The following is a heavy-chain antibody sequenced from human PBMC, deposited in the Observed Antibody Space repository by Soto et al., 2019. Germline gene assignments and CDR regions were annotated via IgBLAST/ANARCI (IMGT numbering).Heavy chain of an antibody. J-gene: IGHJ5*02. Sequence: QVQLQQWGAGLLKPSETLSLTSAVYGGSFSGYYWSWIPQPPGKGLAWMGESNPSGSTNYNPSLKSRVTISVDTSKNQFSLKLSSVTAADTAVYYCARAITVLWTNNPHKGLDPWGQGTLVTVSS. CDR3: ARAITVLWTNNPHKGLDP. V-gene: IGHV4-34*01. CDR2: SNPSGST. D-gene: IGHD3-16*01. CDR1: GGSFSGYY.